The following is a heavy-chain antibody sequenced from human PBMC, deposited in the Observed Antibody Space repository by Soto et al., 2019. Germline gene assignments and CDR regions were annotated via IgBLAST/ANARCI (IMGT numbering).Heavy chain of an antibody. V-gene: IGHV4-34*01. D-gene: IGHD3-16*01. J-gene: IGHJ6*03. CDR3: ARGPGPWVWPAPRVVNYYYYMDV. CDR2: INHSGST. CDR1: GGSFSGYY. Sequence: SETLSLTCAVYGGSFSGYYWSWIRQPPGKGLEWIGEINHSGSTNYNPSLKSRVTISVDTSKNQFSLKLSSVTAADTAVYYCARGPGPWVWPAPRVVNYYYYMDVWGKGTTVTVSS.